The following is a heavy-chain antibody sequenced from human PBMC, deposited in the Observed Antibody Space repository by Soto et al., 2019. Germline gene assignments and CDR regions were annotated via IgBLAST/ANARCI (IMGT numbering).Heavy chain of an antibody. CDR1: GYTFTSYG. V-gene: IGHV1-18*04. Sequence: ASVKVSCKASGYTFTSYGISWVRQAPGQGLEWMGWISAYNGNTNYAQKLQGRVTMTTDTSTSTAYMELRSLRSDDTAVYYCAGKPPNRGRVDNWFVTWGQGTLVTVSA. CDR2: ISAYNGNT. J-gene: IGHJ5*02. D-gene: IGHD2-15*01. CDR3: AGKPPNRGRVDNWFVT.